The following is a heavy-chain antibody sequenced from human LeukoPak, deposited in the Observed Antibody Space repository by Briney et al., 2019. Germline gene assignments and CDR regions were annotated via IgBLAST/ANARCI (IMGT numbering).Heavy chain of an antibody. D-gene: IGHD6-19*01. J-gene: IGHJ5*02. CDR3: ARVTVAGTWIMNNWFDP. Sequence: ASVKVCCKASGYTFTSYGISWVRQAPGQGLEWMGWISAYNGNTNYAQKLQGRVTMTTDTSTSTAYMELRSLRSDDTAVYYCARVTVAGTWIMNNWFDPWGQGTLVTVSS. CDR2: ISAYNGNT. CDR1: GYTFTSYG. V-gene: IGHV1-18*01.